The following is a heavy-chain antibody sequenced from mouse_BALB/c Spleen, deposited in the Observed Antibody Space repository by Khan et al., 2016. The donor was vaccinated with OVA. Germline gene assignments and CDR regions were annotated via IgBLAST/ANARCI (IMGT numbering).Heavy chain of an antibody. J-gene: IGHJ4*01. CDR2: IWGGGST. CDR3: AKGVWAHYYTLDY. V-gene: IGHV2-6-5*01. Sequence: QVQLQQSGPGLVAPSQNLSITCTVSGFSLSDYGVSWIRQTPGKGLEWLGVIWGGGSTYYNSTLRSRLSISKDNSKSQVFLKMTSLQSDDSAMFDCAKGVWAHYYTLDYWGQGTSVTVSS. CDR1: GFSLSDYG.